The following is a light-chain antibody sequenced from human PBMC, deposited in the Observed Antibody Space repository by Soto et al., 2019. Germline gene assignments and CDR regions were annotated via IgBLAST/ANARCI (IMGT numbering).Light chain of an antibody. CDR1: ESISSW. CDR3: QQYNTYPLT. V-gene: IGKV1-5*03. J-gene: IGKJ4*01. Sequence: DIQMTQSPSTLSASVGDRVSITCRASESISSWLAWYQQKPGKAPKILINKASNLESGVPSRFSGSGSGTEFTLTISSPQPNDFATYYCQQYNTYPLTFGGGTKVEIQ. CDR2: KAS.